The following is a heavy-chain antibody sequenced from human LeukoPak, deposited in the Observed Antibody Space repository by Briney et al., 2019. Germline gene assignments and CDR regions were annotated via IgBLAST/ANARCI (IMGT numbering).Heavy chain of an antibody. Sequence: ASVKVSCKASGYTFTSYAMHWVRQAPGQRLEWMGWINAGNGNTKYSQKFQGRVTITRDTSASTACMELSSLRSEDTAVYYCARDYGDYLRVFDYWGQGTLVTVSS. CDR1: GYTFTSYA. V-gene: IGHV1-3*01. CDR3: ARDYGDYLRVFDY. J-gene: IGHJ4*02. CDR2: INAGNGNT. D-gene: IGHD4-17*01.